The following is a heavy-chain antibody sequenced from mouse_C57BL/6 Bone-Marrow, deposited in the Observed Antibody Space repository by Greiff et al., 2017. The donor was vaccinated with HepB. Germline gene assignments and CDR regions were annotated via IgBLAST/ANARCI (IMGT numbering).Heavy chain of an antibody. CDR2: IWRGGST. CDR1: GFSLTSYG. CDR3: ARKGLHYAMDY. Sequence: QVQLKESGPGLVQPSQSLSITCTVSGFSLTSYGVHWVRQSPGKGLEWLGVIWRGGSTDYNAAFISRLSISKDNSKSQVFFKMNSLQADDTAIYYCARKGLHYAMDYWGQGTSVTVSS. J-gene: IGHJ4*01. V-gene: IGHV2-2*01.